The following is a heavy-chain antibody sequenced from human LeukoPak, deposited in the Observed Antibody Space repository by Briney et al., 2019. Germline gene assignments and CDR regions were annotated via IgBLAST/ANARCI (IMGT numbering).Heavy chain of an antibody. J-gene: IGHJ3*02. CDR2: ISSSSSTI. CDR1: GFTFSSYS. V-gene: IGHV3-48*01. D-gene: IGHD1-26*01. CDR3: ARARSGAFDI. Sequence: GGSLRLSCAASGFTFSSYSMNWVRQAPGKGLEWVSYISSSSSTIYYADSVKGRFTISRDNAKNSLNLQMNSLRAEDTAVYYCARARSGAFDIWGQGTMVTVSS.